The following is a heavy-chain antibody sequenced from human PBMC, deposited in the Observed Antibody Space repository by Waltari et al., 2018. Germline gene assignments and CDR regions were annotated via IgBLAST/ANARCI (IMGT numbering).Heavy chain of an antibody. D-gene: IGHD4-17*01. CDR1: GGTFRRYA. Sequence: QVQLVQSGAEVKKPGSSVEVSCKASGGTFRRYAISWGRPAPGQGLEWMGGIIPILGIANYAQKFQGRVTITADKSTSTAYMELSSLRSEDTAVYYCARDDYGDYLAPYYMDVWGKGTTVTVSS. J-gene: IGHJ6*03. CDR2: IIPILGIA. V-gene: IGHV1-69*10. CDR3: ARDDYGDYLAPYYMDV.